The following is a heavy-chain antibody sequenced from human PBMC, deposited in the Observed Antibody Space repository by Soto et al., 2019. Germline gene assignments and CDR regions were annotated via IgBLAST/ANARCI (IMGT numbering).Heavy chain of an antibody. Sequence: GGSLRLSCAASGFTFSSYAMHWVRQAPGKGLEWVAVISYDGSNKYYADSVKGRFTISRDNSKNTLYLQMNSLRAEDTAVYYCAKDRYCISTSCYQNYYYYGMDVWGQGTTVTVSS. J-gene: IGHJ6*02. D-gene: IGHD2-2*01. V-gene: IGHV3-30-3*01. CDR1: GFTFSSYA. CDR3: AKDRYCISTSCYQNYYYYGMDV. CDR2: ISYDGSNK.